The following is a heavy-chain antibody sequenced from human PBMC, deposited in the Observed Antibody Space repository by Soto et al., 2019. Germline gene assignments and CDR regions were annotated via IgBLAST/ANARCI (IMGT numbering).Heavy chain of an antibody. J-gene: IGHJ3*02. CDR1: GGSISSYY. CDR3: ARLGPLADDAFDI. V-gene: IGHV4-59*08. CDR2: IYYSGST. Sequence: SETLSLTCTVSGGSISSYYWSWIRQPPGKGLEWIGYIYYSGSTNYNPSLKGRVTISVDTSKNQFSLKLSSVTAADTAVYYCARLGPLADDAFDIWGQGTMVTVSS.